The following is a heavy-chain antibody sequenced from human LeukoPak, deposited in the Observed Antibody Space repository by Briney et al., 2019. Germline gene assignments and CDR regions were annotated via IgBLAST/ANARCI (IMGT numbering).Heavy chain of an antibody. V-gene: IGHV1-18*01. CDR3: ARDLGRNYDFWTPSGGMDV. CDR2: ISAYNGNT. D-gene: IGHD3-3*01. J-gene: IGHJ6*02. CDR1: GYTFTSYG. Sequence: ASVKVSCKASGYTFTSYGISWVRQAPGQGLEWMGWISAYNGNTNYAQKLQDRVTMTTDTSTSTAYMELRSLRSDDTAVYYCARDLGRNYDFWTPSGGMDVWGQGTTVTVSS.